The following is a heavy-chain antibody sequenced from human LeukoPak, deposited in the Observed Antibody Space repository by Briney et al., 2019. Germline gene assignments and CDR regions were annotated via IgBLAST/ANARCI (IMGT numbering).Heavy chain of an antibody. CDR1: GFTFSDHF. CDR2: VRRKPNSYTT. Sequence: GGSLRPSCVASGFTFSDHFMDWVRQAPGKGLEWMGRVRRKPNSYTTEYAASVQGRFTFSRDDSKNSLFLKMNYLQTEDTAVYYCARVSAITGATDALDIWGQGTMVTVSS. J-gene: IGHJ3*02. D-gene: IGHD1-20*01. CDR3: ARVSAITGATDALDI. V-gene: IGHV3-72*01.